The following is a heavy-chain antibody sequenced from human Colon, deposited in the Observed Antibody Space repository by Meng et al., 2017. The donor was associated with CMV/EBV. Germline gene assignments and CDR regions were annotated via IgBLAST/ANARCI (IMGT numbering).Heavy chain of an antibody. J-gene: IGHJ4*02. CDR3: AKLSLGSSWAFDY. D-gene: IGHD6-13*01. V-gene: IGHV3-23*03. CDR1: GFTVSINY. CDR2: IYSGDDRT. Sequence: GESLKISCEVSGFTVSINYMTWVRQAPEKGLEWVSVIYSGDDRTQYGDSVKGRFTISRDNSKNTLYLQMNSLRAEDTAVYYCAKLSLGSSWAFDYWGQGTLVTVSS.